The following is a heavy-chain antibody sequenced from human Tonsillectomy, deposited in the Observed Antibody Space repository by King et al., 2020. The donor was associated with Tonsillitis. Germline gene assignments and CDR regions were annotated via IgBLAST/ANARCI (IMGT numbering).Heavy chain of an antibody. CDR3: ARNRGSSSSSYSIDY. CDR1: GGSFSGYY. Sequence: VQLQQWGAGLLKPSETLSLTCAVYGGSFSGYYWSWIRQPPGKGLEWIGEINHSGSTNYNPSLKSRVTISVDTSKNQFSLKLSSVTAADTAVYYCARNRGSSSSSYSIDYWGQGTLVTVSS. CDR2: INHSGST. D-gene: IGHD6-6*01. V-gene: IGHV4-34*01. J-gene: IGHJ4*02.